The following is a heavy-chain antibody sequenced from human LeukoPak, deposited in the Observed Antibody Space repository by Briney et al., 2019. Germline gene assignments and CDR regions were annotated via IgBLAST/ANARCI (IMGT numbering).Heavy chain of an antibody. D-gene: IGHD1-1*01. CDR2: ISAYNGNT. Sequence: GASVKVSCKASGYTFTSYGISWVRQAPGQGLEWMGWISAYNGNTNYAQKLQGRVTMTTDTSTSTAYMELRSLRSDDTAVYYCARAGQLDYYYYYMDVWGKGTTVTVSS. CDR3: ARAGQLDYYYYYMDV. J-gene: IGHJ6*03. V-gene: IGHV1-18*01. CDR1: GYTFTSYG.